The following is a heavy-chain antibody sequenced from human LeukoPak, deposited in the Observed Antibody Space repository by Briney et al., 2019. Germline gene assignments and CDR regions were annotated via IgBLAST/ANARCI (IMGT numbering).Heavy chain of an antibody. CDR3: ARSWYSSSSGWFDP. D-gene: IGHD6-6*01. J-gene: IGHJ5*02. Sequence: SETLSLTCTVSGGSISSGGYYWSWIRQHPGKGLEWIGYIYYSGSTYYNPSLKSRVTISVDTSKNQFSLKLSSVTAADTAVYYCARSWYSSSSGWFDPWGQGTLVTVSS. CDR1: GGSISSGGYY. CDR2: IYYSGST. V-gene: IGHV4-31*03.